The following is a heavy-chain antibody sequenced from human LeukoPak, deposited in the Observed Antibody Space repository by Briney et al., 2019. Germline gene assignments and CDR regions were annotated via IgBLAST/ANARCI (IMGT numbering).Heavy chain of an antibody. V-gene: IGHV3-30-3*01. CDR2: ISFNELHT. Sequence: GGSLRLSCAASGFTFSDYAIHWVRQAPGKGLEWVAVISFNELHTYYGDSVRGRFTISRDNFKNTLYLQMNSLRGDDTAVYYCAKDGHWTFDYWGQGTLVTVSS. CDR1: GFTFSDYA. CDR3: AKDGHWTFDY. D-gene: IGHD1-1*01. J-gene: IGHJ4*02.